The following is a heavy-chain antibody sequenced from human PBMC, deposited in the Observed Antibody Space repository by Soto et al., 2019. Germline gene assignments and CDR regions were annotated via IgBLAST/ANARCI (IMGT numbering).Heavy chain of an antibody. V-gene: IGHV3-23*01. J-gene: IGHJ4*02. CDR1: GFTFSNYG. D-gene: IGHD2-2*01. CDR2: ISGTGDST. Sequence: EVQLLESGGGLIQPGGSLRLSCAASGFTFSNYGMNWVRRAPGKGLEWVSAISGTGDSTFSADSVKGRFAISRDNSKNTLFLQMDTPRAEDTAIYYCAKNCRPSSSWRSYRHKTHFDYWGQGARVTVSS. CDR3: AKNCRPSSSWRSYRHKTHFDY.